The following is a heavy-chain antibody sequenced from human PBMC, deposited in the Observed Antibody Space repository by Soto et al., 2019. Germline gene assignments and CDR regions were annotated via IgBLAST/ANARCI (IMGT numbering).Heavy chain of an antibody. CDR3: ARGVLH. Sequence: QVQLQESGPGLVQPSQTLSLTCTVSGGSISSGGYYWSWIRQHPGTGLEWIGHISYSGSTYYNTSLKSRVTMSVDTSRHQFFLIVNSVTAADAGVDSCARGVLHWGQGTLVTVSS. J-gene: IGHJ4*01. CDR2: ISYSGST. V-gene: IGHV4-31*03. CDR1: GGSISSGGYY.